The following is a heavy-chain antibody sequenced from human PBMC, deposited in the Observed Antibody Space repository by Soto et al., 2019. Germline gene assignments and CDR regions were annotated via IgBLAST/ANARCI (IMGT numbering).Heavy chain of an antibody. Sequence: QLQLQESGPGLVKPSETLSLTCTVSGGSITSSNYYWGWIRQPPGKGLEWIGSIYYSGSTYYNPSLKSRVTISVDTSKSQFSLKLSSVTAADTAVYYCARHRGGDYYGSGSYYFDYWGQGTLVTVSS. CDR2: IYYSGST. CDR1: GGSITSSNYY. V-gene: IGHV4-39*01. D-gene: IGHD3-10*01. J-gene: IGHJ4*02. CDR3: ARHRGGDYYGSGSYYFDY.